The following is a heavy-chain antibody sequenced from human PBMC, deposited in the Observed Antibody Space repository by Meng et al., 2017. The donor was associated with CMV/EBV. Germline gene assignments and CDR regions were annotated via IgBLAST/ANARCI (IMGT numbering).Heavy chain of an antibody. CDR2: ISYDGSNK. J-gene: IGHJ4*02. Sequence: GESLKISCAASGFTFSSYAMHWVRQAPGKGLEWVAVISYDGSNKYYADSVKGRFTISRDNSKNTLYLQMNSLRAEDTAVYYCVRGLRLGKYQLLRGASGDYWGQGTLVTVSS. D-gene: IGHD2-2*01. V-gene: IGHV3-30-3*01. CDR1: GFTFSSYA. CDR3: VRGLRLGKYQLLRGASGDY.